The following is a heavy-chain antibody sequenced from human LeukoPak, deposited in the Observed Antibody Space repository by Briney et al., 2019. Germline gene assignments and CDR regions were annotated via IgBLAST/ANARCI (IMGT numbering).Heavy chain of an antibody. CDR2: INPNSGGT. Sequence: ASVKVSCKASGYTFTGYYMHWVRQAPGQGREWMGWINPNSGGTNYAQKFQGRVTMTRDTSISTAYMELSRLRSDDTAVYYCASFCSGGSCPDNWFDPWGQGTLVTVSS. CDR3: ASFCSGGSCPDNWFDP. J-gene: IGHJ5*02. CDR1: GYTFTGYY. V-gene: IGHV1-2*02. D-gene: IGHD2-15*01.